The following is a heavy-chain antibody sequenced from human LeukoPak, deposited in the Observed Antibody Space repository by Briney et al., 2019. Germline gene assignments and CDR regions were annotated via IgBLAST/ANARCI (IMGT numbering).Heavy chain of an antibody. CDR3: AQYGAYADYYYGLDV. Sequence: PGGSLRLSCVVSGFTFSGSAVHWVRQASGKGLEWVGRIRSKANNYATAYAASVKGRFTIFRDDSKNTAYLQMNGLKTEDTAVYYCAQYGAYADYYYGLDVWGQGTTVTVSS. V-gene: IGHV3-73*01. J-gene: IGHJ6*02. D-gene: IGHD4/OR15-4a*01. CDR2: IRSKANNYAT. CDR1: GFTFSGSA.